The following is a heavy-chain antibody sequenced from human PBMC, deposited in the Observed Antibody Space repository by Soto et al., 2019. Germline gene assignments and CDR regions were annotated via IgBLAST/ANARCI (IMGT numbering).Heavy chain of an antibody. CDR2: IYHSGST. J-gene: IGHJ5*02. D-gene: IGHD2-2*01. CDR3: ASSPGYCSSTSCYAWFDP. CDR1: SGSISSGGYS. Sequence: SETLSLTCTVSSGSISSGGYSWSWIRQPPGKGLEWIGYIYHSGSTYYNPSLKSRVTISVDRSKNQFSLKLSSVTAADTAVYYCASSPGYCSSTSCYAWFDPWGQGTLVTVSS. V-gene: IGHV4-30-2*01.